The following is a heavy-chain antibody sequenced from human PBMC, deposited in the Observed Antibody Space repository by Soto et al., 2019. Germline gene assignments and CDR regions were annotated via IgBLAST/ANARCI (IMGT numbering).Heavy chain of an antibody. V-gene: IGHV3-21*01. J-gene: IGHJ3*01. Sequence: KPGGSLRLSCAASGFSFSYYSMNWVRQAPGKGLEWVSYISSSGNDIDYADSVKGRFTISRDNAKNSVFLQMTSLRAEDTAVYYCARDSPRVSHVWGQGTLVTVSS. CDR2: ISSSGNDI. CDR3: ARDSPRVSHV. CDR1: GFSFSYYS.